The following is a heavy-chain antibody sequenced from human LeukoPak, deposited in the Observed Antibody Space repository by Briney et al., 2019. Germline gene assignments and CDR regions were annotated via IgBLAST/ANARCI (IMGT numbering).Heavy chain of an antibody. CDR1: GFTFTSYW. J-gene: IGHJ6*03. Sequence: GGSLRLSCAASGFTFTSYWMSWVRQAPGGGLEWVANIKQDGSEKYYVDSVKGRFTISRDNARYSVSLQMNSLRAEDTAVYYCARVGKRMAAAGDYYFYMDVWGKGTTVTISS. D-gene: IGHD6-13*01. CDR3: ARVGKRMAAAGDYYFYMDV. V-gene: IGHV3-7*01. CDR2: IKQDGSEK.